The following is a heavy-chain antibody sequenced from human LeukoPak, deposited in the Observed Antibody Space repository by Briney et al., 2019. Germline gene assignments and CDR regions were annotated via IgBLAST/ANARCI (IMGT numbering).Heavy chain of an antibody. D-gene: IGHD3-22*01. J-gene: IGHJ4*02. Sequence: GGSLRLSCAASGFTVSTNYMSWVRQAPGKGQEWVANIKQDGSEKYYVDSVKGRFTISRDNAKNSLYLQMNSLRAEDAAVYYCARDLYRIVVVPHYFDYWGQGTLVTVSS. CDR1: GFTVSTNY. CDR3: ARDLYRIVVVPHYFDY. CDR2: IKQDGSEK. V-gene: IGHV3-7*01.